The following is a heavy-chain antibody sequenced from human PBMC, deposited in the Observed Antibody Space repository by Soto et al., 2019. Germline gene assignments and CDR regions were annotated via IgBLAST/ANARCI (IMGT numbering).Heavy chain of an antibody. CDR2: IKSKTDGGTT. CDR1: GFTFSNAW. D-gene: IGHD2-2*01. CDR3: TTPERYCSSTSCPKRYYYYYGMDV. Sequence: PGGSLRLSCAASGFTFSNAWMNWVRQAPGKGLEWVGRIKSKTDGGTTDYAAPVKGRFTISRDDSKNTLYLQMNSLKTEDTAVYYCTTPERYCSSTSCPKRYYYYYGMDVWGQGTTVTVSS. J-gene: IGHJ6*02. V-gene: IGHV3-15*07.